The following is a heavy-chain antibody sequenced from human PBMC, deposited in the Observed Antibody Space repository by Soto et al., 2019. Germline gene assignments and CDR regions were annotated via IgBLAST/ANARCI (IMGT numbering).Heavy chain of an antibody. CDR3: VREPRYWSGGSFSIMGDAFDI. V-gene: IGHV3-66*01. D-gene: IGHD2-15*01. J-gene: IGHJ3*02. Sequence: EVQLVESGGGLVQPGGSLRLSCVASGFTVTDIYMNWVRQAPGKGLEWVSVIYNEFTDYADSVRCRFSIATASSKNALYLQMNILRAEDSAVYYCVREPRYWSGGSFSIMGDAFDIWGQGTMVTVSS. CDR1: GFTVTDIY. CDR2: IYNEFT.